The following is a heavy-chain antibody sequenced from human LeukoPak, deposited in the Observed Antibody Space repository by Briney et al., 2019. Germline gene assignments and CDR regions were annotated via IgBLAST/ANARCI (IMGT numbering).Heavy chain of an antibody. CDR2: ISSGGSYI. D-gene: IGHD2-2*01. Sequence: GGSLRLSCAASGFTFSDYAMNWVRQAPGKGLEWVSSISSGGSYISYADSVKGRFTVSRDNAKDSLFLQMRSLRDEDTAVYYCARGPALYCTSSSCLDGVDRGQGTLVSVSS. CDR3: ARGPALYCTSSSCLDGVD. J-gene: IGHJ4*02. CDR1: GFTFSDYA. V-gene: IGHV3-21*01.